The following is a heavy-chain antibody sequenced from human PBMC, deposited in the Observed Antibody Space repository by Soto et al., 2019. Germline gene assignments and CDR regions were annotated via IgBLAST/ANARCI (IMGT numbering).Heavy chain of an antibody. D-gene: IGHD3-16*01. Sequence: QLQLQESGPGLVKPSETLSLTCTVSGGSISSSSYYWGWIRQPPGKGLGCIGSIYYCGSTYYNPSLKSRVAISEDTSKNQYSRKLSTVTAAYTAVYYYATLEGGGEPNNWFDPWGKGILVTVS. V-gene: IGHV4-39*01. CDR2: IYYCGST. CDR1: GGSISSSSYY. J-gene: IGHJ5*02. CDR3: ATLEGGGEPNNWFDP.